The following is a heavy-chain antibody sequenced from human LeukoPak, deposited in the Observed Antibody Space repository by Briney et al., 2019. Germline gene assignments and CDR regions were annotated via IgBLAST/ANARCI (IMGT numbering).Heavy chain of an antibody. CDR1: GYTFTSYG. Sequence: ASVKVSCKASGYTFTSYGISWVRQAPGQGLEWMGWISAYNGNTNYAQKLQGRVTMTTDTSTSTAYMELRSLRSDDTAVYYCARDQVYSSSSELPYWGQGTLVTVSS. J-gene: IGHJ4*02. CDR3: ARDQVYSSSSELPY. D-gene: IGHD6-6*01. CDR2: ISAYNGNT. V-gene: IGHV1-18*01.